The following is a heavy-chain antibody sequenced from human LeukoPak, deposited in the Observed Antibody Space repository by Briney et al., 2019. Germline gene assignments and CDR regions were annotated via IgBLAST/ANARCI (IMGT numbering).Heavy chain of an antibody. Sequence: GGSLRLSCAASGFTFSSYSMNWVRQAPGKGLEWVSYISSGSSTIYYADSVKGRFTISRDNAKNSLYLQMNSLRAEDTAVYYCAREPYYYDSSGYYYGGAFDIWGQGTMVTVSS. CDR2: ISSGSSTI. CDR1: GFTFSSYS. CDR3: AREPYYYDSSGYYYGGAFDI. D-gene: IGHD3-22*01. V-gene: IGHV3-48*04. J-gene: IGHJ3*02.